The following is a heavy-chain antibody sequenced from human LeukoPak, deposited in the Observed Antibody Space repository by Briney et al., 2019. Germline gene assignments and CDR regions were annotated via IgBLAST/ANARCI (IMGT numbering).Heavy chain of an antibody. J-gene: IGHJ4*02. CDR3: ARDQSIIVVVPAAMGY. CDR1: GFTFSSYS. V-gene: IGHV3-21*01. Sequence: GGSLRLSCAASGFTFSSYSMNWVRQAPGKWLEWVSSISSSSSYIYYADSVKGRFTISRDNAKNSLYLQMNSLRAEDTAVYYCARDQSIIVVVPAAMGYWGQGTLVTVSS. CDR2: ISSSSSYI. D-gene: IGHD2-2*01.